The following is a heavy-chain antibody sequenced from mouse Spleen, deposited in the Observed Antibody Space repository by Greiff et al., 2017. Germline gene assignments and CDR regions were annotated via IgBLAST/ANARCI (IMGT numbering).Heavy chain of an antibody. V-gene: IGHV14-4*01. CDR2: IDPENGDT. D-gene: IGHD2-14*01. CDR1: GFNIKDDY. J-gene: IGHJ4*01. Sequence: VQLQQSGAELVRPGASVKLSCTASGFNIKDDYMHWVKQRPEQGLEWIGWIDPENGDTEYASKFQGKATITADTSSNTAYLQLSSLTSEDTAVYYCTYYRYGAMDYWGQGTSVTVSS. CDR3: TYYRYGAMDY.